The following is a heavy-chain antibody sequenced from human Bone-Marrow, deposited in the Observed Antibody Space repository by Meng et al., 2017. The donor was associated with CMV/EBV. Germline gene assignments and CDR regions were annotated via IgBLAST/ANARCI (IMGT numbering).Heavy chain of an antibody. V-gene: IGHV3-23*03. Sequence: GESLKISCAASGFTFSSYAMSWVRQAPGKGLEWVSVIYSGGSSTYYADSVKGRFTISRDNSKNTLYLQMNSLRAEDTAVYYCAKVRDYYFDDWGQGTLVTVSS. J-gene: IGHJ4*02. CDR3: AKVRDYYFDD. CDR1: GFTFSSYA. CDR2: IYSGGSST.